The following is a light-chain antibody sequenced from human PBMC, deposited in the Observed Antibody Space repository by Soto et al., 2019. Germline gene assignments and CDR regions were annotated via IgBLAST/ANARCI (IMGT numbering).Light chain of an antibody. J-gene: IGKJ1*01. Sequence: HMTQSPCTMSASVGDRVTISFRASQSISSWSAWYQQKPGKAPKLLIYDASSLESGVPSRFSGRGSGTEFTLTSSRLEPEDFAVYYCQQYGISGTFGQGTKVDI. CDR3: QQYGISGT. V-gene: IGKV1-5*01. CDR1: QSISSW. CDR2: DAS.